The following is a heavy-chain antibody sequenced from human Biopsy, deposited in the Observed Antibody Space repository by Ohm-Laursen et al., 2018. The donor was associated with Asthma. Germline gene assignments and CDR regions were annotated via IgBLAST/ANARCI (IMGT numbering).Heavy chain of an antibody. Sequence: SLRLSCAASGFTFSSYAMHWVRQAPGKGLEWVAVISYDGSNKYYADSVKGRFTISRDNSKNTLYLQMNSLRAEDTAVYYCAREGIAVAHFDYWGQGTLVTVFS. V-gene: IGHV3-30-3*01. J-gene: IGHJ4*02. CDR3: AREGIAVAHFDY. CDR2: ISYDGSNK. CDR1: GFTFSSYA. D-gene: IGHD6-19*01.